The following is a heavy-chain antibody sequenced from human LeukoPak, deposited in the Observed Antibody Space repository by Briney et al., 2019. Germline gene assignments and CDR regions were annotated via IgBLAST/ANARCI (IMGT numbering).Heavy chain of an antibody. J-gene: IGHJ4*02. D-gene: IGHD5-18*01. CDR3: ARSIMDTAMVADFDY. CDR2: IYTSGST. V-gene: IGHV4-61*02. Sequence: SSQTLSLTCTVSGGSISSGSYYWSWIRQPAGKGLEWIGRIYTSGSTNYNPSLKSRVTISVDTSKNQSSLKLSSVTAADTAVYYCARSIMDTAMVADFDYWGQGTLVTVSS. CDR1: GGSISSGSYY.